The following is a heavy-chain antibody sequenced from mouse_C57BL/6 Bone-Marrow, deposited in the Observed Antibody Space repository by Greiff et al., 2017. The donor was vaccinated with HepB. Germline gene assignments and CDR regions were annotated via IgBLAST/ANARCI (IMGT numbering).Heavy chain of an antibody. CDR2: IDPEDGET. CDR1: GFNIKDSY. Sequence: EVQLQQSGAELVKPGASVKLSCTASGFNIKDSYMHWVKQRPEQGLEWIGRIDPEDGETKYVPKFQGKATITADTSSNTAYLQLSSLTSEDTAVYYCARDWDDAYWGQGTLVTVSA. D-gene: IGHD4-1*01. J-gene: IGHJ3*01. CDR3: ARDWDDAY. V-gene: IGHV14-2*01.